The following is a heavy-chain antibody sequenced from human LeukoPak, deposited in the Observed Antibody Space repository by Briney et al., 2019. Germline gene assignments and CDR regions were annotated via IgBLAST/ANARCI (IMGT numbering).Heavy chain of an antibody. V-gene: IGHV3-11*01. CDR3: AREVVPVAGTMTRYYYYGMDV. CDR1: GFTFSDYY. J-gene: IGHJ6*02. CDR2: ISSSGSTI. Sequence: PGGSLRLSCAASGFTFSDYYMSWIRQAPGKGLEWVSYISSSGSTIYYADSVKGRFTISRDNAKNSLYLQMNSLRAEDTAVYYCAREVVPVAGTMTRYYYYGMDVWGQGTTVTVSS. D-gene: IGHD6-19*01.